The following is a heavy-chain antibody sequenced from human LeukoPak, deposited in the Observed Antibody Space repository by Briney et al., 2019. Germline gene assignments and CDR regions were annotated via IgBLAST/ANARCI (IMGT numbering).Heavy chain of an antibody. CDR3: AKPACSSTSCYFFDY. CDR2: IRYDGSNK. CDR1: GFTFSSYG. V-gene: IGHV3-30*02. Sequence: PGGSLRLSCAASGFTFSSYGMHWVRQAPGKGLEWVAFIRYDGSNKYYADSVKGRFTISRDNSKNTLYLQMNSLRAEDTAVYYCAKPACSSTSCYFFDYWGQGTLVTVSS. J-gene: IGHJ4*02. D-gene: IGHD2-2*01.